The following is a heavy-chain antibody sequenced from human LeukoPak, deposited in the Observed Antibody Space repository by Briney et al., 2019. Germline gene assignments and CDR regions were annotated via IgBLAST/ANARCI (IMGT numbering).Heavy chain of an antibody. CDR1: GFTFSSYG. D-gene: IGHD1-26*01. Sequence: QPGGTLRLSCAASGFTFSSYGMSWVRQAPGKGLEWVSAISGSGGSTYYADSVKGRFTISRDNSKNTLYLQMNSLRAEETAEYSCASTGATPFDYWGQGTLVTVSS. CDR2: ISGSGGST. CDR3: ASTGATPFDY. V-gene: IGHV3-23*01. J-gene: IGHJ4*02.